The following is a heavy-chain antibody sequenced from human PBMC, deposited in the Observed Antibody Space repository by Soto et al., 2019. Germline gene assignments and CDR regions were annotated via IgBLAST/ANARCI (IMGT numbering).Heavy chain of an antibody. V-gene: IGHV1-18*01. CDR3: PRASNASNWDY. Sequence: VKVSCKTSGFTFTHYGIRWVRQAPGQGLEWMGWISAYNGATNYAQKFRDRLTMTTDASTSTAYMDLRSLRSDDTAVYFCPRASNASNWDYWGQGTLVTVSS. D-gene: IGHD6-13*01. CDR1: GFTFTHYG. CDR2: ISAYNGAT. J-gene: IGHJ4*02.